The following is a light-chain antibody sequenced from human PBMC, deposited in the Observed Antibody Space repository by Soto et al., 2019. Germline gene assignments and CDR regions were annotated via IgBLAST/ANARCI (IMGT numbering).Light chain of an antibody. J-gene: IGLJ2*01. CDR2: EVS. CDR1: TSDVGTYNF. V-gene: IGLV2-14*01. Sequence: QSVLTQPASVSGSPGQSITISCIGTTSDVGTYNFVSWYQQHPGKAPKLIIYEVSNRPSGVSNRFSGSKSVTTASLTISGLQAEDEADYYCSSYTTTTTVIFGGGTKLTVL. CDR3: SSYTTTTTVI.